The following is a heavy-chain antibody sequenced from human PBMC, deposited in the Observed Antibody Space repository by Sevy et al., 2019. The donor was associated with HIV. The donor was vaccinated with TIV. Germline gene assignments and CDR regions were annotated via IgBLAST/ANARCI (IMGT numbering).Heavy chain of an antibody. J-gene: IGHJ2*01. CDR3: AGADGQRCSYYDFWSGYYTWYFDF. D-gene: IGHD3-3*01. Sequence: GGSLRLSCAASGFTFSSYWMSWVRQAPGKGLEWVANIKQDGSEKYYVDSVKGRFTTSKDNAKNSLYLQMNSMRAEDTAVYYCAGADGQRCSYYDFWSGYYTWYFDFWGHGTLVTVSS. CDR1: GFTFSSYW. CDR2: IKQDGSEK. V-gene: IGHV3-7*03.